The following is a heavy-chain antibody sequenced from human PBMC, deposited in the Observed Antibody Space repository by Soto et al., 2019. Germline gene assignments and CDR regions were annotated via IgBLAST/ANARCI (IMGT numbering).Heavy chain of an antibody. CDR2: IYHNGIT. Sequence: PSETLSLTCRVSGTSTGSSYGWAGVRQTPGKGLEWIGEIYHNGITKYNPSLKSRVSMSIDKSNNQFSLKLTSVTAADTAVYYCATVPPRIVVVLAEFHTWGQGTLVTVSS. D-gene: IGHD2-21*01. CDR1: GTSTGSSYG. J-gene: IGHJ4*02. CDR3: ATVPPRIVVVLAEFHT. V-gene: IGHV4-4*02.